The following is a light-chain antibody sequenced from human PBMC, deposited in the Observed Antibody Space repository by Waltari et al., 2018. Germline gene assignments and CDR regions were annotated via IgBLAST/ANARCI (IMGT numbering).Light chain of an antibody. V-gene: IGLV3-25*03. CDR1: VLRNQH. Sequence: SHELTQPPSVSVSPGQTARITCSGDVLRNQHAYWYQQRPGQAPVVVIYKDNERPSGIPGRFSGSSLGTTVTLTISGVQPEDEADYYCQSADGAGVRFFGGGTKVTVL. CDR2: KDN. CDR3: QSADGAGVRF. J-gene: IGLJ2*01.